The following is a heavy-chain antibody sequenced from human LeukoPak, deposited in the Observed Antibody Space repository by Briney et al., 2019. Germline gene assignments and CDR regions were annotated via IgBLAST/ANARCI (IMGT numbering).Heavy chain of an antibody. D-gene: IGHD5-18*01. CDR2: IYSGGST. J-gene: IGHJ4*02. CDR3: ARDEMRGYSYGYLGY. Sequence: GGSLRLSCAASGFTVSSNYMSWVRQAPGKGLEWVSVIYSGGSTYYADSVKGRFTISRDNSKNTLYLQMNSLRAEDTAVYYCARDEMRGYSYGYLGYWGQGTLVTVSS. V-gene: IGHV3-66*01. CDR1: GFTVSSNY.